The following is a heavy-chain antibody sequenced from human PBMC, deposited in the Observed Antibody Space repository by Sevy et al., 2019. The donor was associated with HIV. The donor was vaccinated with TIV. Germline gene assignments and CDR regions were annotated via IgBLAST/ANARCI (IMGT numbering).Heavy chain of an antibody. V-gene: IGHV4-4*07. J-gene: IGHJ5*02. D-gene: IGHD3-10*01. CDR3: ARDTGLLWFGELLFGNWFDP. CDR1: GGSISSYY. CDR2: IYTSGST. Sequence: SETLSLTCTVSGGSISSYYWSWIRQPAGKELEWIGRIYTSGSTNYNPSLKSRVTMSVDTSKNQFSLKLSSVTAADTAVYYCARDTGLLWFGELLFGNWFDPWGQGTLVTVSS.